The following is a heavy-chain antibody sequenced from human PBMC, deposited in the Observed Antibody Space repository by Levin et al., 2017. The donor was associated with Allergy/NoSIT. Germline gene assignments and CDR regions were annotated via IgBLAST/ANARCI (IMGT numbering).Heavy chain of an antibody. D-gene: IGHD3-10*01. CDR2: IYYSGST. CDR3: ARQGSGLWFRERHDY. V-gene: IGHV4-39*01. J-gene: IGHJ4*02. CDR1: GGSISSSSYY. Sequence: SETLSLTCTVSGGSISSSSYYWGWIRQPPGKGLEWIGSIYYSGSTYYNPSLKSRVTISVDTSKNQFSLKLSSVTAADTAVYYCARQGSGLWFRERHDYWGQGTLVTVSS.